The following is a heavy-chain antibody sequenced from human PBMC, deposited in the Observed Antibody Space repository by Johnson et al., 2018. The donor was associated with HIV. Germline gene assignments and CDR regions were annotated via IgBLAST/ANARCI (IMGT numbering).Heavy chain of an antibody. CDR3: ARDRRFGDPGAFDI. D-gene: IGHD2-21*02. CDR2: IYSGRST. CDR1: GFTVSSNY. Sequence: VQLVESGGGLVQPGGSLRLSCAASGFTVSSNYMSWVRQAPGKGLEWVSVIYSGRSTYYADSVKGRFTISRDNSKNTLYLQMNSLRAEDTAVYYCARDRRFGDPGAFDIWGQGTMVTVSS. J-gene: IGHJ3*02. V-gene: IGHV3-66*01.